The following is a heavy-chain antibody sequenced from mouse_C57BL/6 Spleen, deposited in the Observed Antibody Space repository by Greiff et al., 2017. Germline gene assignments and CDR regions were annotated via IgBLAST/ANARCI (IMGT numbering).Heavy chain of an antibody. V-gene: IGHV1-19*01. D-gene: IGHD2-4*01. CDR2: INPYNGGT. CDR3: ARFLYDYDDGYYAMDY. CDR1: GYTFTDYY. Sequence: VQLQQSGPVLVKPGASVKMSCKASGYTFTDYYMNWVKQSHGKSLEWIGVINPYNGGTSYNQKFKGKATLTVDKSSSTAYMELNSLTFEDSAVYYCARFLYDYDDGYYAMDYWGQGTSVTVSS. J-gene: IGHJ4*01.